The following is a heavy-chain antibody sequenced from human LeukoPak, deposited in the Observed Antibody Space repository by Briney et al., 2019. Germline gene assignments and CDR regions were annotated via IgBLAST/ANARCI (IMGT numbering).Heavy chain of an antibody. D-gene: IGHD2-2*02. V-gene: IGHV3-33*01. CDR3: ARGAAAADIPKIDY. Sequence: GGSLRLSCAASGFIFSSYGMHWVRQAPGKGLEWVAVIWSDASNTYYVDSVKGRFTISRDNAKNSLYLQMNSLRAEDTAVYYCARGAAAADIPKIDYWGQGTLVTVSS. CDR1: GFIFSSYG. J-gene: IGHJ4*02. CDR2: IWSDASNT.